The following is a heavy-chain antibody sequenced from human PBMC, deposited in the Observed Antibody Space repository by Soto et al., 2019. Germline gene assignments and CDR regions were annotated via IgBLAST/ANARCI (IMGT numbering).Heavy chain of an antibody. D-gene: IGHD2-15*01. CDR3: ARESLGAKVADH. Sequence: QVQLVQSGAEVKRPGSSVKVSCESSGDTFNSYVISWVRQAPGQGLEWMGGIIPIIGVTHYAQKFQGRVTISALSSTGTAYMELTNLGFEDTALYYCARESLGAKVADHGGQGTLVTVSS. J-gene: IGHJ4*02. CDR1: GDTFNSYV. V-gene: IGHV1-69*17. CDR2: IIPIIGVT.